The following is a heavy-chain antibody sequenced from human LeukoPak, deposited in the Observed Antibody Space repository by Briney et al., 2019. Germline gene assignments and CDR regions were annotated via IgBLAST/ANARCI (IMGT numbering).Heavy chain of an antibody. CDR2: IYTSGST. CDR1: GGSISSYY. J-gene: IGHJ3*02. D-gene: IGHD3-22*01. V-gene: IGHV4-4*07. Sequence: SETLSLTCTVSGGSISSYYWSWIRQPAGKGLEWIGRIYTSGSTNYNPSLKSRVTMSVDTSKNQFSLKLSSVTAADTAVYYCAGSYYYDSSGYYPDAFDIWGQGTMVTVSS. CDR3: AGSYYYDSSGYYPDAFDI.